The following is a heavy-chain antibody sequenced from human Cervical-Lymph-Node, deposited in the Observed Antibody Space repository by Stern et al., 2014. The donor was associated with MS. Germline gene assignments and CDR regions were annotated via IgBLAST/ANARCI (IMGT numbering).Heavy chain of an antibody. Sequence: EVQLLESGGGLVQPGGSLRLSCAASGFTFSRYWMHWGRPAPGKGLEWVANIKEDGSETYYVDSVKGRFTISRDNAKNSLYLQMNSLRAEDTAVYYCARGSDTWGQGTLVTVSS. CDR2: IKEDGSET. J-gene: IGHJ5*02. CDR1: GFTFSRYW. V-gene: IGHV3-7*01. D-gene: IGHD3-10*01. CDR3: ARGSDT.